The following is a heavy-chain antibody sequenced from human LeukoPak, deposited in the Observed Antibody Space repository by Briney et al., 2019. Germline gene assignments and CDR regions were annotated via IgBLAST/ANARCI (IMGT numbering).Heavy chain of an antibody. V-gene: IGHV4-59*08. CDR3: ARRDYGVNSGEYFQH. Sequence: SQTLSLTCTVSGGSISSNYWSWIRQPPGNALDWTGYIYYSGSTNYNPSLKSRVTISVDTSKNQFSLKLSSVTAADTAVYYCARRDYGVNSGEYFQHWGQGTLVTVSS. CDR1: GGSISSNY. CDR2: IYYSGST. J-gene: IGHJ1*01. D-gene: IGHD4-23*01.